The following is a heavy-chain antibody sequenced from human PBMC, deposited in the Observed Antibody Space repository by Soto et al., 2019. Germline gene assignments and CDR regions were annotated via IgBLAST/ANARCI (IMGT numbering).Heavy chain of an antibody. Sequence: EVQLLESGGGLVQPGGSLRLSCAASGFTFSSYAMSWVRQAPGKGLEWVSAISGSGGSTYYADSVKGRFTISRDNSKNTLYLQMNSLRAEDTAVYYCAKDVEGYCSGGNCYPFDYWGQGTLVTVSS. CDR2: ISGSGGST. J-gene: IGHJ4*02. CDR1: GFTFSSYA. D-gene: IGHD2-15*01. CDR3: AKDVEGYCSGGNCYPFDY. V-gene: IGHV3-23*01.